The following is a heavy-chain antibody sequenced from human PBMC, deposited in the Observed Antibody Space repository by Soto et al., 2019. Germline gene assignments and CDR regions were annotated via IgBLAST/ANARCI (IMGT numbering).Heavy chain of an antibody. CDR2: IYYSGST. J-gene: IGHJ4*02. CDR3: ERQGGYCSGGSCLYYFDY. V-gene: IGHV4-59*08. Sequence: SETLSLTCTVSGGSISSYYWSWIRQPPGKGLEWIGYIYYSGSTNYNPSLKSRVTISVDTSKNQFSLKLSSVTAADTAVYYCERQGGYCSGGSCLYYFDYWGQGTLVTVSS. D-gene: IGHD2-15*01. CDR1: GGSISSYY.